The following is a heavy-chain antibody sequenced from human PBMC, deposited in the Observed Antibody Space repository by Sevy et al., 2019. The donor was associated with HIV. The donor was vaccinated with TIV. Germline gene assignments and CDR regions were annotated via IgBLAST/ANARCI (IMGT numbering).Heavy chain of an antibody. CDR1: GYTLTELA. J-gene: IGHJ4*02. V-gene: IGHV1-24*01. CDR2: FDPEDGET. Sequence: ASVKVSCKVSGYTLTELAMHWVRQVPGKGLEWMGSFDPEDGETIYAQKFKGRLTMTEDTSTDTAYMELTNLRSEDTAVFYCAITKDYYDSSGSPFGSWGQGTLVTVSS. CDR3: AITKDYYDSSGSPFGS. D-gene: IGHD3-22*01.